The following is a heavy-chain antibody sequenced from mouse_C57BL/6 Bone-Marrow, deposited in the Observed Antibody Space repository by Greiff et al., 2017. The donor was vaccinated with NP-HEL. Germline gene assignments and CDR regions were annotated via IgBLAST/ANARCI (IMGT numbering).Heavy chain of an antibody. CDR1: GYSITSGYY. V-gene: IGHV3-6*01. Sequence: DVQLQESGPGLVKPSQSLSLTCSVTGYSITSGYYWNWIRQFPGNKLEWMGYISYDGSNNYNPSLKNRISITRDTSKNQFFLKLNSVTTEDTATYYCASLQTAQATSVAYWGQGTLVTVSA. CDR3: ASLQTAQATSVAY. CDR2: ISYDGSN. J-gene: IGHJ3*01. D-gene: IGHD3-2*02.